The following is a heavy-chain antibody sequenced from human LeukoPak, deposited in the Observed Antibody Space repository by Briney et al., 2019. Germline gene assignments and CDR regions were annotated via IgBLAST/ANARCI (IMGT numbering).Heavy chain of an antibody. V-gene: IGHV3-74*01. J-gene: IGHJ4*02. D-gene: IGHD5-18*01. CDR3: ARGGGYSYGHFDY. Sequence: GGSLRLSCAVSGFTFSSYWMHWVRQAPGKGLVWVSRMNSDGSSTSYADSVKGRFTISRDNAKNTLYLQMSSLRAEDTAVYYCARGGGYSYGHFDYWGQGTLVTVSS. CDR2: MNSDGSST. CDR1: GFTFSSYW.